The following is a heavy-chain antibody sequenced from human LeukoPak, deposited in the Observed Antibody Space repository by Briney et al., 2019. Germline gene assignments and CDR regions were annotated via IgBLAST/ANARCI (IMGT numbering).Heavy chain of an antibody. V-gene: IGHV3-9*01. CDR2: ISWNSGSI. D-gene: IGHD2-2*01. CDR3: AKDIGPGGSRSNYYYYYYGMDV. J-gene: IGHJ6*02. CDR1: GFTFDDYV. Sequence: GGSLRLSCAASGFTFDDYVMHWVRQAPGKGLEWVSGISWNSGSIGYADSVKGRFTISRDNARNSLYLQMNSLRAEDTALYYCAKDIGPGGSRSNYYYYYYGMDVWGQGTTVTVSS.